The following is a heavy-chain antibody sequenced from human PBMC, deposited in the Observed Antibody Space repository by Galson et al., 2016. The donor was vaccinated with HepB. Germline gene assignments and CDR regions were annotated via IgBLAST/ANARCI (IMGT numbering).Heavy chain of an antibody. CDR3: ARARIAALGTGAFDM. J-gene: IGHJ3*02. D-gene: IGHD6-13*01. CDR2: IKNSNSDV. CDR1: GFTFSTYT. V-gene: IGHV3-21*01. Sequence: SLRLCCAASGFTFSTYTLNWVRQAPGKGLEGVSSIKNSNSDVYYEDSVKGRFTTSRDNAENSLYLQMDSLTADDTAMYYCARARIAALGTGAFDMWGQGTMVTVSS.